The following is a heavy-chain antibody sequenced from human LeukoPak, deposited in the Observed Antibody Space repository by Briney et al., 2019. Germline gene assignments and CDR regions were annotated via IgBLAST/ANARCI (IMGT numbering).Heavy chain of an antibody. V-gene: IGHV3-48*03. CDR2: ISSSGSTI. J-gene: IGHJ4*02. CDR1: GFTFSSYE. Sequence: PGGSLRLSCAASGFTFSSYEMNWVRQAPGKGLEWVSYISSSGSTIYYADSVKGRFTISRDNAENSPYLQMNGLRAEDTAVYYCARPPVAGRIYFDNWGQGTLVTVSS. D-gene: IGHD6-19*01. CDR3: ARPPVAGRIYFDN.